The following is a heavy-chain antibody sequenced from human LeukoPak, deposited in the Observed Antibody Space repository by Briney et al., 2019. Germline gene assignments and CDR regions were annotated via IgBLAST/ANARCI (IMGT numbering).Heavy chain of an antibody. CDR1: GFTFSKDD. CDR2: IGVTGDT. D-gene: IGHD2-2*01. Sequence: GGSLRLSCAASGFTFSKDDFHWVRQAPGKGLEWVAAIGVTGDTYYADSVKGRFTISRENAKNSLYLQMNSLRAGDTAVYYCARGRYCSSTSCPRRGYYMDVWGKGTTVTVSS. V-gene: IGHV3-13*01. CDR3: ARGRYCSSTSCPRRGYYMDV. J-gene: IGHJ6*03.